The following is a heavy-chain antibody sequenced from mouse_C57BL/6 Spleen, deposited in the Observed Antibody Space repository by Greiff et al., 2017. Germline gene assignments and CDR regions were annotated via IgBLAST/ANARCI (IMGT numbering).Heavy chain of an antibody. V-gene: IGHV3-6*01. Sequence: EVKLQESGPGLVKPSQSLSLTCSVTGYSITSGYYWNWIRQFPGNKLEWMGYISYDGSNNYNPSLKNRISITRDTSKNQLFLKLKSVTTEDTATYYCARAELGRGGYFDYWGQGTTLTVSS. D-gene: IGHD4-1*01. CDR3: ARAELGRGGYFDY. CDR2: ISYDGSN. CDR1: GYSITSGYY. J-gene: IGHJ2*01.